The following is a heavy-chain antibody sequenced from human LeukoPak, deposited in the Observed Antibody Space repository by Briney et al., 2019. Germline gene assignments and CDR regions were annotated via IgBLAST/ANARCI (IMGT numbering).Heavy chain of an antibody. CDR1: GYTFTNYG. Sequence: ASVKVSCKASGYTFTNYGVSWVRQAPGQGLEWMGWISAYNGNTNYAQKLQGRVTMTTDTSTSTAYMELRSLRSDDTAVYYCARVYSSSSLSSGWFDPWGQGTLVTVSS. V-gene: IGHV1-18*01. CDR3: ARVYSSSSLSSGWFDP. D-gene: IGHD6-6*01. J-gene: IGHJ5*02. CDR2: ISAYNGNT.